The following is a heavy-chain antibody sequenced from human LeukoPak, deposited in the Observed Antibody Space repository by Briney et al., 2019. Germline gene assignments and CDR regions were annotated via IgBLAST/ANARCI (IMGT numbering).Heavy chain of an antibody. D-gene: IGHD6-19*01. CDR1: GFTFSNAW. CDR3: TRRRPPYSSGDWGYDAFDI. CDR2: IRSKANSYAT. Sequence: GGSLRLSCAGSGFTFSNAWLSWVRQASGKGLEWVGRIRSKANSYATAYGASVKGRFTISRDDSKNTAYLQVNSLKTEDTAVYYCTRRRPPYSSGDWGYDAFDIWGQGTMVTVSS. J-gene: IGHJ3*02. V-gene: IGHV3-73*01.